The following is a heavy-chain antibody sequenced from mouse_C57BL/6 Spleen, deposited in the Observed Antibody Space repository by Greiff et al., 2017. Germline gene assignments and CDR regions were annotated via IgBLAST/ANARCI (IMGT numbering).Heavy chain of an antibody. V-gene: IGHV1-64*01. CDR2: IHPNSGST. Sequence: VQLQQPGAELVKPGASVKLSCKASGYTFTSYWMHWVKQRPGQGLEWIGMIHPNSGSTNYNEKFKSKATLTVDKSFRTAYMQLSSLTSEDSAVYYWARSYVKIDYWGQGTTLTVSS. CDR3: ARSYVKIDY. J-gene: IGHJ2*01. CDR1: GYTFTSYW. D-gene: IGHD1-1*01.